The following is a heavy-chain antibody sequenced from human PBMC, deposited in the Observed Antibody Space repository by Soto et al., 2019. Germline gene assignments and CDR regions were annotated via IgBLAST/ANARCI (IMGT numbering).Heavy chain of an antibody. Sequence: QVQLQESGPGLVKPSQTLSLTCTVSGGSISSGGYYWSWIRQHPGKGLEWIGYIYYSGSTYYNPSLKSRVTIAVDTSKNQFSLKLSSVTAADTAVYYCAREAAGILNWFDPWGQGTLVTVSS. V-gene: IGHV4-31*03. D-gene: IGHD6-25*01. CDR2: IYYSGST. CDR3: AREAAGILNWFDP. J-gene: IGHJ5*02. CDR1: GGSISSGGYY.